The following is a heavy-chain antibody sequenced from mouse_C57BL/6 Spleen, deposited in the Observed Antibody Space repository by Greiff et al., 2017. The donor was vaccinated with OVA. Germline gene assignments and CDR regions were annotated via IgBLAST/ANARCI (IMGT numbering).Heavy chain of an antibody. V-gene: IGHV1-54*01. J-gene: IGHJ4*01. CDR2: INPGRGGT. D-gene: IGHD2-4*01. CDR1: GYAFTNYL. CDR3: AYDYDEDYAMDY. Sequence: QVQLKESGAELVRPGTSVKVSCKASGYAFTNYLIEWVKQRPGQGLEWIGVINPGRGGTTYNEKFKGKATLTADKSSSTAYMQLSSLTSEDSAVYFCAYDYDEDYAMDYWGQGTSVTVSS.